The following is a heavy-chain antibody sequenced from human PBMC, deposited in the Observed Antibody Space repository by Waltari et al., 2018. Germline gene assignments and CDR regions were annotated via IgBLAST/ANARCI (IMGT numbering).Heavy chain of an antibody. CDR3: ARVNRGYYRGYFDY. D-gene: IGHD3-3*01. CDR1: GYNFTNYW. V-gene: IGHV5-51*01. Sequence: EVQLVQSGAEVKKPGESLKISCKGSGYNFTNYWIGWVRQMPGKGLEWMGIIYPADSDTRYSPSFQGRVTISADKSISAAYLQWRSLKASDTAIYYCARVNRGYYRGYFDYWGQGTLVTVSS. J-gene: IGHJ4*02. CDR2: IYPADSDT.